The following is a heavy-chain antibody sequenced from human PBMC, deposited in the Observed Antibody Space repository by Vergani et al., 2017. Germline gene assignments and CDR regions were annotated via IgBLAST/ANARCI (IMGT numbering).Heavy chain of an antibody. CDR3: ARDSGGYAIDY. CDR2: IYYSGST. D-gene: IGHD3-10*01. CDR1: GGPISSYY. V-gene: IGHV4-59*01. Sequence: QVQPQESGPGLVKPSETLSLTCTVFGGPISSYYWSWIRQPPGKGLEWIGYIYYSGSTNYNPSLKSRVTISVDTTKNQFSLKLSSVTAADTAVYYCARDSGGYAIDYWGQGTLVTVSS. J-gene: IGHJ4*02.